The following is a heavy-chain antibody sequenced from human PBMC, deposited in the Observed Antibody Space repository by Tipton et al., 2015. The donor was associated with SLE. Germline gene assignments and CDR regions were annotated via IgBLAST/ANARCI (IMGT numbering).Heavy chain of an antibody. J-gene: IGHJ4*02. D-gene: IGHD3-3*01. CDR3: VRRESDFGVYLNY. CDR2: IRPDGSGD. Sequence: SLRLSCAASEFQFSNFWMSWVRQAPGKGLEWVANIRPDGSGDYYVDSVKGRFTISRDNVKNTLYLQMNTLRTEGTAVYCCVRRESDFGVYLNYWGQGTLVTVSS. V-gene: IGHV3-7*01. CDR1: EFQFSNFW.